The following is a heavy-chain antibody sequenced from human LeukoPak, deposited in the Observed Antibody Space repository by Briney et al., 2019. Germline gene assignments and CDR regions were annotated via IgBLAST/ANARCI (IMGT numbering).Heavy chain of an antibody. CDR3: ARYGGKPTQRYYFDY. CDR1: GGSISSSTYY. D-gene: IGHD4-23*01. CDR2: VHYSGGS. Sequence: SETLSLTCTVSGGSISSSTYYWGWIRQSPGKGLEWIGSVHYSGGSYYNPSLKSRVTISVDRSKNQFSLKLSSVTAADTAVYYCARYGGKPTQRYYFDYWGQGTLVTVSS. V-gene: IGHV4-39*07. J-gene: IGHJ4*02.